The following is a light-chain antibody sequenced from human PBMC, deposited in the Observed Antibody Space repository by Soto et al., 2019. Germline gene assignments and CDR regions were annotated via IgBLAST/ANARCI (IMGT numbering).Light chain of an antibody. J-gene: IGLJ1*01. V-gene: IGLV2-14*01. CDR3: TSYTTISTLYV. Sequence: QSVLTQPASVSGYPGQSITISCTGTSNDIGNYNYVSWYQQHPGKAPKVMIYEVSNRPSGISNRFSGSKSGNTASLTISGLQAEDEADYYCTSYTTISTLYVFGSGTKVTVL. CDR2: EVS. CDR1: SNDIGNYNY.